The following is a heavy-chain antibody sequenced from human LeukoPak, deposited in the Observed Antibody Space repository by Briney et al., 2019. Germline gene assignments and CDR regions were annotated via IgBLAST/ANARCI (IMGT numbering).Heavy chain of an antibody. Sequence: PSETLSLTCAVYGGSFSGYYWSWIRQPPGKGLEWIGEINHSGSTNYNPSLKSRVTISVDTSKNQFSLKLSSVTAADTAVYYCARHESGSGWLDYWGQGTLVTVSS. V-gene: IGHV4-34*01. CDR2: INHSGST. J-gene: IGHJ4*02. D-gene: IGHD6-19*01. CDR1: GGSFSGYY. CDR3: ARHESGSGWLDY.